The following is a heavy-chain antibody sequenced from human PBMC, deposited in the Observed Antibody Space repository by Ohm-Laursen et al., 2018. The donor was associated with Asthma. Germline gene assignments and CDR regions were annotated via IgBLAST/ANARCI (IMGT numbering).Heavy chain of an antibody. Sequence: SLRLSCAAFGFTFSSYGMHWVRQAPGKELEWVAVIWYDGSNKYYADSVKGRFTISRDNSKNTLYLQMNSLRAEDTAVYYCARDDSSGYYFLDYWGQGTLVTVSS. V-gene: IGHV3-33*01. D-gene: IGHD3-22*01. J-gene: IGHJ4*02. CDR2: IWYDGSNK. CDR1: GFTFSSYG. CDR3: ARDDSSGYYFLDY.